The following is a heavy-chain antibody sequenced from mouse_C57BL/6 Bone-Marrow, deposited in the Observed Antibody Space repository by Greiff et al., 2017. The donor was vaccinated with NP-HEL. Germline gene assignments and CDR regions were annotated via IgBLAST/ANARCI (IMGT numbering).Heavy chain of an antibody. Sequence: EVQLQQSGTVLARPGASVKMSRKTSGYTFTSYWMHWVKQRPGQGLEWIGAIYPGNSDTSYNQKFKGKAKLTAVTSASTAYMELSSLTNEDSAVYYCTKSPDSSGYWFAYWGQGTLVTVSA. CDR3: TKSPDSSGYWFAY. D-gene: IGHD3-2*02. V-gene: IGHV1-5*01. CDR1: GYTFTSYW. CDR2: IYPGNSDT. J-gene: IGHJ3*01.